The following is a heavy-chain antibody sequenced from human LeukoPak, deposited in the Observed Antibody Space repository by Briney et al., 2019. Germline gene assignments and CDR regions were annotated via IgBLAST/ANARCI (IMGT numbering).Heavy chain of an antibody. CDR3: ARGNYRSGWNYAFDY. J-gene: IGHJ4*02. Sequence: GGSLRLSCAASGFTFSSYGMHWVRQAPGKGLEWVAFIRYDGSNKYYADSVKGRFTISRDNAKNSLYLQMNSLRAEDTALYYCARGNYRSGWNYAFDYWGQGTLVTVSS. D-gene: IGHD1-7*01. CDR1: GFTFSSYG. CDR2: IRYDGSNK. V-gene: IGHV3-30*02.